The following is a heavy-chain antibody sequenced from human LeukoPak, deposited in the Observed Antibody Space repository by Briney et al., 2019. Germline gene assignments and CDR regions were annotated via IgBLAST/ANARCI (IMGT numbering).Heavy chain of an antibody. CDR2: IYHSGST. D-gene: IGHD3-22*01. J-gene: IGHJ5*02. CDR3: ARSRRITMIVVVISGFNWFDP. Sequence: SETLSLTCAVSGYSISSGYYWGWIRQPPGKGLEWIGSIYHSGSTNYNPSLKSRVTISVDTSKNQFSLKLSSVTAADTAVYYCARSRRITMIVVVISGFNWFDPWGQGTLVTVSS. V-gene: IGHV4-38-2*01. CDR1: GYSISSGYY.